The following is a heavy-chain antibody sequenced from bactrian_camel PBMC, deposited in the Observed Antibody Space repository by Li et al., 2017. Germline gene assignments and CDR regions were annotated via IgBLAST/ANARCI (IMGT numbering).Heavy chain of an antibody. CDR1: GYPHSNYC. Sequence: QLVESGGGLVQPGGSLRLSCVASGYPHSNYCVGWFRQAPGKGLEWVSAIASGSTTYYTDSVKSRFTISREPIKNTVYLQMNSLKPEDTAVYYCVRDAGTPYGYNYWGQGTQVTVS. CDR3: VRDAGTPYGYNY. J-gene: IGHJ4*01. V-gene: IGHV3S25*01. D-gene: IGHD6*01. CDR2: IASGSTT.